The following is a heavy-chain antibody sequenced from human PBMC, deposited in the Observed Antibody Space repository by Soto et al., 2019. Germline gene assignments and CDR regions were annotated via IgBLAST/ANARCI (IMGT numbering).Heavy chain of an antibody. CDR1: GFTVSTNY. CDR2: IYNSDTT. Sequence: SLRLSCASSGFTVSTNYMSWVRQAPGKGLECVSFIYNSDTTYYVDSVKGRFTISRDSSKNTLYLQMNSLRAEDTAVYYCARGRGYYDTRGYSGYYFDYWGQGILVTVSS. D-gene: IGHD3-22*01. V-gene: IGHV3-53*01. J-gene: IGHJ4*02. CDR3: ARGRGYYDTRGYSGYYFDY.